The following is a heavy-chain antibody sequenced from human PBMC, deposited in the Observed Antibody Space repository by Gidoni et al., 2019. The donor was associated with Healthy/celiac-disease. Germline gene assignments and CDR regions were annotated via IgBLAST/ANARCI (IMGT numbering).Heavy chain of an antibody. CDR2: IKPNSGGT. CDR3: ARDPGDSSGGFDY. Sequence: QVQLVQAGAEVKKPGASGKVSGKASGYTLTGYYMHWVRQAPGQGLEGMGWIKPNSGGTNYAQKFQGWVTMTRDTSIRTAYMELSRLRSDDTAVYYCARDPGDSSGGFDYWGQGTLVTVSS. CDR1: GYTLTGYY. J-gene: IGHJ4*02. V-gene: IGHV1-2*04. D-gene: IGHD3-22*01.